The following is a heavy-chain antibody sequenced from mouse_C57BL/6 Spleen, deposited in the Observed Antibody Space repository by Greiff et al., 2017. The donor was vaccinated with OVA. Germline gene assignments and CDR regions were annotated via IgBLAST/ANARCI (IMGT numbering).Heavy chain of an antibody. CDR2: IYPRDGST. CDR1: GYTFTSYD. D-gene: IGHD1-1*01. V-gene: IGHV1-85*01. Sequence: QVQLKESGPELVKPGASVKLSCKASGYTFTSYDINWVKQRPGQGLEWIGWIYPRDGSTKYNEKFKGKATLTVDTSSSTAYMELHSLTSEDSAVYFCARWYYYGSSYDGYWGQGTTLTVSS. J-gene: IGHJ2*01. CDR3: ARWYYYGSSYDGY.